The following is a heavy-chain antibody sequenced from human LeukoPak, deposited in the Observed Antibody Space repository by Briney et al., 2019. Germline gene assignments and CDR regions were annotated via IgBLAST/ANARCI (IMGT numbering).Heavy chain of an antibody. Sequence: GRSLRLSCAASGFTFSSYGMHWVRQAPGKGLEWVAVISYDGSNKYYADSVKGRFTISRDNSKNTLYLQMNSLRAEDTAVYYCARYQYDSGRIFDCWGQGTLVTVSS. CDR3: ARYQYDSGRIFDC. V-gene: IGHV3-30*03. D-gene: IGHD6-19*01. CDR2: ISYDGSNK. CDR1: GFTFSSYG. J-gene: IGHJ4*02.